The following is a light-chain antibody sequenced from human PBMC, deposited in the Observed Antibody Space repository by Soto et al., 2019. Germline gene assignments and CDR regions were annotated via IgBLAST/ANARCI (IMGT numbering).Light chain of an antibody. J-gene: IGLJ1*01. CDR1: SSDVGGYNY. Sequence: QSALTKPASVSGSPVQSITISCTGTSSDVGGYNYVSWYQQHPGKAPKLMIYDVSNRPSGVSNRFSGSKSGNTASLTISGLQAEDEADYYCSSYTSSSTLVFGTGTKVTVL. CDR3: SSYTSSSTLV. CDR2: DVS. V-gene: IGLV2-14*01.